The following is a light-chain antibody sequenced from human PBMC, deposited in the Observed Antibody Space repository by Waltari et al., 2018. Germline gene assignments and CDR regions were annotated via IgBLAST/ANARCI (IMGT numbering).Light chain of an antibody. V-gene: IGLV3-19*01. CDR1: SLRSYH. Sequence: SSELTQDPAVSVALGQTVRITCQGDSLRSYHASWYQQKPGQAPVLVLYGKNNRPSGIPDRFSGSSSGNTASLTITGAQAEDEADYYCNSRDSSGNHVVFGGGTRLTVL. CDR2: GKN. J-gene: IGLJ2*01. CDR3: NSRDSSGNHVV.